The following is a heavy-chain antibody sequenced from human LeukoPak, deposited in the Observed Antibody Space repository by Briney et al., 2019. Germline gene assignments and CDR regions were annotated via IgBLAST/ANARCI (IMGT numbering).Heavy chain of an antibody. J-gene: IGHJ4*02. D-gene: IGHD6-6*01. Sequence: QPGGSLRLSCAASGFTFSGSAMHWVRQASGKGLEWVGRIRSKANSYATAYAASVKGRFTISRDDSKNTAYLQMNSLKTEDTAVYYCTRSGYSSSSGGIDYWGQGTLVTVSS. CDR3: TRSGYSSSSGGIDY. V-gene: IGHV3-73*01. CDR1: GFTFSGSA. CDR2: IRSKANSYAT.